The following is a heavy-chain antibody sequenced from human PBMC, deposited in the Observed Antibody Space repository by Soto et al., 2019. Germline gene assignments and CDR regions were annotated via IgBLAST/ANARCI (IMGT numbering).Heavy chain of an antibody. V-gene: IGHV3-43*01. Sequence: PGGSLRLSCAASGFTFDDYTMHWVRQAPGKGLEWVSLISWDGGSTYYADSVKGRFTISRDNSKNSLYLQMNSLRTEDTALYYCASYQTTEPYYYGMDVWGQGTTVTVSS. D-gene: IGHD2-2*01. CDR2: ISWDGGST. CDR3: ASYQTTEPYYYGMDV. CDR1: GFTFDDYT. J-gene: IGHJ6*02.